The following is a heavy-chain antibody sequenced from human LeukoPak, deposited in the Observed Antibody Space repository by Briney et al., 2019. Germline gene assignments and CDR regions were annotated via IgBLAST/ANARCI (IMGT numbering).Heavy chain of an antibody. CDR2: IYYSGRT. CDR1: GVSISSSDYY. CDR3: ARHRTAINRYGPYDAFDI. D-gene: IGHD5-18*01. Sequence: PSETLSLTCTVSGVSISSSDYYWGWIRQPPGKGLEWIGSIYYSGRTYYNPPLKSRVSISEDTSKNQFSLKLSSVTAADTAVYYCARHRTAINRYGPYDAFDIWGQGTRVSVSS. V-gene: IGHV4-39*01. J-gene: IGHJ3*02.